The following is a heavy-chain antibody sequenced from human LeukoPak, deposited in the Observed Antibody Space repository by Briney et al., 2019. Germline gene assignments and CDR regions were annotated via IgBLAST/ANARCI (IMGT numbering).Heavy chain of an antibody. CDR3: AKDRSVTMIVVVMNFDY. D-gene: IGHD3-22*01. CDR2: IWYDGSNK. CDR1: GFTFSSYG. J-gene: IGHJ4*02. V-gene: IGHV3-33*06. Sequence: AGGSLRLSCAASGFTFSSYGMHWVRQAPGKGLEWVAVIWYDGSNKYYADSVKGRFTISRDNSKNTLYLQMNSLRAEDTAVYYCAKDRSVTMIVVVMNFDYWGQGTLVTASS.